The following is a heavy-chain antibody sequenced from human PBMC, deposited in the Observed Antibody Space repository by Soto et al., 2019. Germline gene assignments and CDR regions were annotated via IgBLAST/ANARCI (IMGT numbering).Heavy chain of an antibody. CDR2: IYNSGST. J-gene: IGHJ4*02. D-gene: IGHD3-10*01. CDR1: GGSVSSGSYY. CDR3: ARESDSGSYYIDY. Sequence: PSETLSLTCTVSGGSVSSGSYYWSWIRQPPGKGLEWIGYIYNSGSTNYNPSLKSRVTISVDTSKNHFSLRMSSVTAADTAVYYCARESDSGSYYIDYWGRGTLGTV. V-gene: IGHV4-61*03.